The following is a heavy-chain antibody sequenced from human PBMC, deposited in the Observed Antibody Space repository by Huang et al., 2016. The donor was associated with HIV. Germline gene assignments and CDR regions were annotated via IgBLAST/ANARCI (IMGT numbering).Heavy chain of an antibody. CDR1: GFSFRDYY. V-gene: IGHV3-11*01. CDR2: ICISGGSI. CDR3: VREREMATLRVRSFDS. Sequence: QVQLVESGGGLVKPGGSLRLACEASGFSFRDYYMGWIRQAPGKGLEWISYICISGGSIYYADSVRGRFTIARDNAKNSLDLQMNSLRVEDTAIYYCVREREMATLRVRSFDSWGQGTLVTVSS. J-gene: IGHJ4*02.